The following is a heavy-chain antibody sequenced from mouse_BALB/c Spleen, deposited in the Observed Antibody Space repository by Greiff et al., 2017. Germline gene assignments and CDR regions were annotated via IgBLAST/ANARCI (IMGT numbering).Heavy chain of an antibody. Sequence: VQLQQSGAELVRSGASVKLSCTASGFNIKDYYMHWVKQRPEQGLEWIGWIDPENGDTEYAPKFQGKATMTADTSSNTAYLQLSSLTSEDTAVYYCNGGGYDWFAYWGQGTLVTVSA. CDR1: GFNIKDYY. V-gene: IGHV14-4*02. D-gene: IGHD2-2*01. CDR2: IDPENGDT. J-gene: IGHJ3*01. CDR3: NGGGYDWFAY.